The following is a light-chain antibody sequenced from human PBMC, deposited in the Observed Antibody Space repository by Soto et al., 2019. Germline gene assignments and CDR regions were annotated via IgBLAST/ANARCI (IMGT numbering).Light chain of an antibody. CDR1: QSLSSS. J-gene: IGKJ1*01. CDR3: HQRSNWWT. Sequence: EIVLTQSPATLSLFPGERATLSCRASQSLSSSLAWYQQKPGQAPRVLIYDTSTRATGIPARFSGSGSGTDFTLTSSSLEPEDSAVYYCHQRSNWWTFGQGTRVEIK. V-gene: IGKV3-11*01. CDR2: DTS.